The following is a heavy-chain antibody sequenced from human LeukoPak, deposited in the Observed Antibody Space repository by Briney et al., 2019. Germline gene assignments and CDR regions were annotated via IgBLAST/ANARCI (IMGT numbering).Heavy chain of an antibody. Sequence: GESLKTSCKGSGYSFDSYWVGWVRQMPGKGLEWMGIIYPGDSDTRYSPSFQGQVTISADKSISTAYLQWSSLRASDTAMYYCARGGYCSGGSCYSLHWFDPWGQGTLVTVSS. V-gene: IGHV5-51*01. D-gene: IGHD2-15*01. J-gene: IGHJ5*02. CDR2: IYPGDSDT. CDR3: ARGGYCSGGSCYSLHWFDP. CDR1: GYSFDSYW.